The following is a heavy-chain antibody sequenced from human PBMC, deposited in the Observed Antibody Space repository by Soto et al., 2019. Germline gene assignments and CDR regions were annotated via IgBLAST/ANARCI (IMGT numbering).Heavy chain of an antibody. CDR2: ISAYNGNT. D-gene: IGHD3-10*01. CDR3: ARDLAVHGWGSYYYPSDVFDI. CDR1: GYTFTSYG. Sequence: GASVKVSCKASGYTFTSYGISWVRQAPGQGLEWMGWISAYNGNTNYAQKLQGRVTMTTDTSTSTAYMELRSLRSDDTAVYYCARDLAVHGWGSYYYPSDVFDIWGQGTMVTVSS. V-gene: IGHV1-18*01. J-gene: IGHJ3*02.